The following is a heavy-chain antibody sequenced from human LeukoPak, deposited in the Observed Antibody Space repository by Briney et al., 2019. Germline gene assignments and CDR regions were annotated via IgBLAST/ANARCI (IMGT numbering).Heavy chain of an antibody. CDR3: AKDRGIEYSSGWFGY. J-gene: IGHJ5*01. Sequence: PGRSLRLSCAASGFTFDDYAMHWVRQAPGKGLEWVSGISWNSGSIGYADSVKGRSTISRDNAKNSLYLQMNSLRAEDTALYYCAKDRGIEYSSGWFGYWGQGTLVTVSS. V-gene: IGHV3-9*01. D-gene: IGHD6-19*01. CDR1: GFTFDDYA. CDR2: ISWNSGSI.